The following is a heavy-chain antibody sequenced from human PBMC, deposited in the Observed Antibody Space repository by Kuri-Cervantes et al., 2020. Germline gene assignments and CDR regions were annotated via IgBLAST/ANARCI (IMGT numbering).Heavy chain of an antibody. CDR3: ASSLGIAAGFDP. Sequence: SETLSLTCTVSGGSISSYYWSWIRQPPGKGLEWIGYIYYSGSTNYNPSLKSRVTISVDTSKNQFSLKLSSVTAADTAVYYCASSLGIAAGFDPWGQGTLVTVSS. V-gene: IGHV4-59*08. J-gene: IGHJ5*02. D-gene: IGHD6-13*01. CDR2: IYYSGST. CDR1: GGSISSYY.